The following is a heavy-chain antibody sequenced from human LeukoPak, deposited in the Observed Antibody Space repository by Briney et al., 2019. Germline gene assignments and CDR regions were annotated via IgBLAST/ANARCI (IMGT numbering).Heavy chain of an antibody. J-gene: IGHJ4*02. D-gene: IGHD6-13*01. Sequence: RRSLRPSCAPSAFTFTSYAMSWGRHAPREGLEWVLAISGSGSITDYAGSVRGRFTISRDNSMNTLYLQMNSVRAEDTAVYYCAKRDSSSWSLFDYWGQGTLVSVSS. CDR3: AKRDSSSWSLFDY. CDR1: AFTFTSYA. CDR2: ISGSGSIT. V-gene: IGHV3-23*01.